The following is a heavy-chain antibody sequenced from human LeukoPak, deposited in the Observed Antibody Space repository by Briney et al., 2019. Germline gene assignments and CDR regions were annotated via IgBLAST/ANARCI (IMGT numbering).Heavy chain of an antibody. J-gene: IGHJ4*02. CDR1: GYTFTSYG. D-gene: IGHD5-18*01. Sequence: GASVKVSCKASGYTFTSYGITWVRQAPGQGLEWMGWISTFNGDTNYAQKFQGRVTMTTDTSTSTAYMELRSLGSDDTAVYYCARDGTYGYNYFDYWGQGTLVTVSS. V-gene: IGHV1-18*01. CDR2: ISTFNGDT. CDR3: ARDGTYGYNYFDY.